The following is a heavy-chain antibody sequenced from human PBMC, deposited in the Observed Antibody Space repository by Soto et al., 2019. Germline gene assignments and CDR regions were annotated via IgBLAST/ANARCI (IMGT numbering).Heavy chain of an antibody. CDR1: GYSFATSG. CDR3: ARAGQYYDASGYAD. CDR2: LSVYNGNT. D-gene: IGHD3-22*01. Sequence: QVKLVQSGTEVKKPGASIKVSCKASGYSFATSGMTWVRHSPGQGLEWMGWLSVYNGNTNYDQKLQDRVTMTTDTSTNTAYLEVRNLRSDDTAVYYCARAGQYYDASGYADWGQGTLVTVS. V-gene: IGHV1-18*01. J-gene: IGHJ4*02.